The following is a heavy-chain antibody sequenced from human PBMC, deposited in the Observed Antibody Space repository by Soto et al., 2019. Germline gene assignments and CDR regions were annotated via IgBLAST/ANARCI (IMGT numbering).Heavy chain of an antibody. CDR2: IWYDGSNK. V-gene: IGHV3-33*01. CDR1: GFTFSSYG. D-gene: IGHD6-13*01. J-gene: IGHJ6*02. Sequence: GGSLRLSCAASGFTFSSYGMHWVRQAPGKGLEWVAVIWYDGSNKYYADSVKGRFTISRDNSKNTLYLQMNSLRAEDTAVYYCARGGRAAAGRRYGMDVWGHGTTATVSS. CDR3: ARGGRAAAGRRYGMDV.